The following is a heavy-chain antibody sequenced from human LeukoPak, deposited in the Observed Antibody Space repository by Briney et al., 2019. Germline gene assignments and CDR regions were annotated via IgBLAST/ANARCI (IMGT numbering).Heavy chain of an antibody. CDR3: ATYTQSGAQGVSDY. J-gene: IGHJ4*02. CDR1: GYTFTSYA. Sequence: ASVKVSCKASGYTFTSYAMNWVRQAPGQGLEWMGLIHPSDGDTKYAQEFQDRVTMTRDTSTSTVYMELSSLRSEDTAVYYCATYTQSGAQGVSDYWGQGTLVTVSS. V-gene: IGHV1-46*01. D-gene: IGHD3-10*01. CDR2: IHPSDGDT.